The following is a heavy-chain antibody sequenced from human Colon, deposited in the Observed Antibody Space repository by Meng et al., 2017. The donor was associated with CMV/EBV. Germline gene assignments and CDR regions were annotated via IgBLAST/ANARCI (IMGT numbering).Heavy chain of an antibody. CDR3: TREGFDY. CDR1: GYTFTGYW. CDR2: IKPSTGDT. J-gene: IGHJ4*02. Sequence: VQVVQAGGEVKKPGTSVKLSCKASGYTFTGYWMHWMRQALGQGVEWMGRIKPSTGDTNHEQNFQGRVTVTRDTSISTVYMEVNSRTSDDTAVYYCTREGFDYWGQGALVTVSS. V-gene: IGHV1-2*06.